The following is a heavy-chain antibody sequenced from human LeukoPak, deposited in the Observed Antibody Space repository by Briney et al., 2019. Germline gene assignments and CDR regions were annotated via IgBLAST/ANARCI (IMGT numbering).Heavy chain of an antibody. J-gene: IGHJ5*02. V-gene: IGHV1-2*02. Sequence: ASVKVSCKASGYTFTGYYMHWVRQAPGQGLEWMGWINPNSGGTNYALKFQGRVTMTRDTSISTAYMELSRLRSEDTAVYYCARTQQLVLRSPLDPWGQGTLVTVSS. D-gene: IGHD6-13*01. CDR1: GYTFTGYY. CDR3: ARTQQLVLRSPLDP. CDR2: INPNSGGT.